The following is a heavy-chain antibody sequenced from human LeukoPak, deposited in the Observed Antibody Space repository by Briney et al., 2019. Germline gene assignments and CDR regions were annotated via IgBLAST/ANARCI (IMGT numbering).Heavy chain of an antibody. Sequence: SETLSLTCAVYGGSFSGYYWSWIRQPPGKGLEWIGEIIHSGSTNYNPSLKSRVTISVDTSKNQFSLKLSSVTAADTAVYYCARARWGLRLRRGYYFDYWGQGTLVTVSS. D-gene: IGHD5-12*01. CDR1: GGSFSGYY. CDR3: ARARWGLRLRRGYYFDY. V-gene: IGHV4-34*12. J-gene: IGHJ4*02. CDR2: IIHSGST.